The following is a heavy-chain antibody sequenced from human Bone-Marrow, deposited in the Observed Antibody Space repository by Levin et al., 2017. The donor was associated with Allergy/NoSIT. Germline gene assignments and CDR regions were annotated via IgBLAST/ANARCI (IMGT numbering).Heavy chain of an antibody. CDR1: GGSINSAGYY. V-gene: IGHV4-31*03. CDR2: IYSSGGT. Sequence: SETLSLTCTVSGGSINSAGYYWSWIRQFPGKGLEYIGYIYSSGGTYYNPSLKSRVSISLDTSKNHFSLKLNSVTAADTAVYFCARDKYYGAGNTDWLDPWGQGTLVTVSS. CDR3: ARDKYYGAGNTDWLDP. J-gene: IGHJ5*02. D-gene: IGHD3-10*01.